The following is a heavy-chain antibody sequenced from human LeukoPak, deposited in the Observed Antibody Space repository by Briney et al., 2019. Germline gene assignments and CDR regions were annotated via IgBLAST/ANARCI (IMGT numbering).Heavy chain of an antibody. CDR1: GVSIGSDNYL. D-gene: IGHD3-22*01. J-gene: IGHJ3*02. V-gene: IGHV4-61*02. CDR3: AVRKFGYPFDM. Sequence: PSETLSLTCTLSGVSIGSDNYLWSWVRQPAGKGLEWIGRILSSGSTNYNPSLRSRVTFSIDTSKNKFSLDLISVTAADTAVYYCAVRKFGYPFDMWGQGTMVTVSS. CDR2: ILSSGST.